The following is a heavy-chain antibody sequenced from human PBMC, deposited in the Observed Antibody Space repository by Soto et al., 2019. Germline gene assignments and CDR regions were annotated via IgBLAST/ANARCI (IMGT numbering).Heavy chain of an antibody. CDR2: ISAGGDMT. V-gene: IGHV3-23*01. J-gene: IGHJ6*02. D-gene: IGHD3-10*01. CDR1: GFTLSSYA. CDR3: ARGDRGGSGSPASYYYSGWDV. Sequence: DVQLLESGGNLVQPGGSLTLSCSASGFTLSSYAMSWVRQAPGKWLEWVSSISAGGDMTYNSDSVKGRFTISRDNSNNAVCLQMHNLRIEDTALYYCARGDRGGSGSPASYYYSGWDVWGQGATVTVS.